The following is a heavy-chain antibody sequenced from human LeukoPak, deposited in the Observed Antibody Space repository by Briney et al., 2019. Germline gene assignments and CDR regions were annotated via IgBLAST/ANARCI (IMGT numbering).Heavy chain of an antibody. CDR1: GFTFRNYW. D-gene: IGHD1-26*01. V-gene: IGHV3-7*01. CDR3: ARYLNSGPEDF. J-gene: IGHJ4*02. CDR2: IKYDGREK. Sequence: GGSLRLSCAATGFTFRNYWMSWFRQAPGKGLEWVANIKYDGREKQYVDSVKGRFTISRDNAKNSLFLQMNSLRAEDTAVYYCARYLNSGPEDFWGQGTLVTVSS.